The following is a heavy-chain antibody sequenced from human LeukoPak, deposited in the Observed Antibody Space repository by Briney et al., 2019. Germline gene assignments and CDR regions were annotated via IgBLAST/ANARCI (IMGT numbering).Heavy chain of an antibody. J-gene: IGHJ4*02. CDR1: GFIFRNYA. CDR2: ITGSGDST. V-gene: IGHV3-23*01. Sequence: GGSLRLSCAASGFIFRNYAMSWVRQAPGKGLEWVSAITGSGDSTYYAGSVKGRFTISRDNSKNTLYVEMNTLRAEDTAVYYCAKWGDYDILTGHYVSDFWGQGTLVTVSS. CDR3: AKWGDYDILTGHYVSDF. D-gene: IGHD3-9*01.